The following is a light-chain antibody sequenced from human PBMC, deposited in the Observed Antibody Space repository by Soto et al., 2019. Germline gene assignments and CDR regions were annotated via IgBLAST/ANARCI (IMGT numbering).Light chain of an antibody. CDR1: QSVSSN. Sequence: DIVMTQSPATLSVSPGERATLSCRASQSVSSNVAWYQQIPGQTPRLLIYGASTRATGIPVRFSGSGSGTDFTLTINSLQPEDFATYYCQQAYSTPWTFGQGTKVDIK. CDR3: QQAYSTPWT. J-gene: IGKJ1*01. V-gene: IGKV3-15*01. CDR2: GAS.